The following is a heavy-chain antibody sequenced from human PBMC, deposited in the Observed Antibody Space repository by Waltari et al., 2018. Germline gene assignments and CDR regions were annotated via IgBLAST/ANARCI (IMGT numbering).Heavy chain of an antibody. V-gene: IGHV4-59*11. CDR2: MYFSGTH. CDR3: ARLPRGSVIIGAFDI. J-gene: IGHJ3*02. CDR1: GASITRHF. D-gene: IGHD3-22*01. Sequence: VQLQESGPGLVKPSETLSLSCDVSGASITRHFWSWIRQAPGKGLEWIGYMYFSGTHNYNPSLKSRVTISIDTSKNHFSLNLRSVTAADTAIYYCARLPRGSVIIGAFDIWGQGTQVTVSS.